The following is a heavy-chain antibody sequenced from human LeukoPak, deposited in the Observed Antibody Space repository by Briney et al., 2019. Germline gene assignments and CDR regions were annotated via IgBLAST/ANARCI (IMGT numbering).Heavy chain of an antibody. Sequence: ASVKVSCKASGYTFTSYGISWVRQAPGQGLEWMGWISVYNGNTNYAQKLQGRVTMTTDTSTSTAYMELRSLRSDDAAVYYCASPYCSGGTCYAHDAFDIWGQGTMVTVSS. CDR3: ASPYCSGGTCYAHDAFDI. CDR1: GYTFTSYG. D-gene: IGHD2-15*01. V-gene: IGHV1-18*01. CDR2: ISVYNGNT. J-gene: IGHJ3*02.